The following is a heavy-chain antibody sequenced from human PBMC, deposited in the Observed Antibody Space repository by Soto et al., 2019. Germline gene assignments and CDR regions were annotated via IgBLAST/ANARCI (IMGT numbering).Heavy chain of an antibody. V-gene: IGHV1-3*01. CDR3: ARDQDYYGSGSYPLFDY. CDR2: INAGNGNT. D-gene: IGHD3-10*01. Sequence: QVQLVQSGAEVKKPGASVKVSCKASGYTFTSYAMHWVRQAPGQRLEWMGWINAGNGNTKYSQKFQGRVTITRDTSARTAYMELSSLRSEDTAVYYCARDQDYYGSGSYPLFDYWGQGTLVTVSS. CDR1: GYTFTSYA. J-gene: IGHJ4*02.